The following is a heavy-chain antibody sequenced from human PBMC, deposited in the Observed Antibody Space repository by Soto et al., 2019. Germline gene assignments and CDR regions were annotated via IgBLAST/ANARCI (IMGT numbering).Heavy chain of an antibody. Sequence: QVQLVQSGAEVKKPGASVKVSCKASGYTFTSYGISWVRQAPGQGLEWMGWISAYNGNTNYAQKLQGRVTMTTATYTSTAYMELRRLRSDDTAVYYCARGGLNLWYSSGWYYWGQGTLVTVSS. CDR1: GYTFTSYG. CDR3: ARGGLNLWYSSGWYY. V-gene: IGHV1-18*01. CDR2: ISAYNGNT. D-gene: IGHD6-19*01. J-gene: IGHJ4*02.